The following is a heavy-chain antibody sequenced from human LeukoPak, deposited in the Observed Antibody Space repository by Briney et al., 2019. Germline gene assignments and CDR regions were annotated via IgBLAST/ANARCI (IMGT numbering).Heavy chain of an antibody. CDR2: IIPIFGTA. V-gene: IGHV1-69*13. D-gene: IGHD3-10*01. CDR1: GGTFSSYA. CDR3: ASSRTKRITTNRGVREYYYGMDV. J-gene: IGHJ6*02. Sequence: SVKVSCKASGGTFSSYAISWVRQAPGQGLEWMGGIIPIFGTANYAQKFQGRVTITADESTSTAYMELSSLRSEDMAVYYCASSRTKRITTNRGVREYYYGMDVWGQGTTVTVSS.